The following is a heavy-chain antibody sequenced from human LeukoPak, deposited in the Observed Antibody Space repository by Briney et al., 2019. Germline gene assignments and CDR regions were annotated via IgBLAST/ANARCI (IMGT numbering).Heavy chain of an antibody. CDR1: GFTFSSYA. V-gene: IGHV3-30*04. CDR2: ISYDGSNK. J-gene: IGHJ6*02. CDR3: ARDVREYSGYDSPYYYYGMDV. Sequence: GRSLRLSCAASGFTFSSYAMHWVRQAPGKGLEWVAVISYDGSNKYYADSVKGRFTISRDNSKNTLYLQMNSLRAEDTAVYYCARDVREYSGYDSPYYYYGMDVWGQGTTVTVSS. D-gene: IGHD5-12*01.